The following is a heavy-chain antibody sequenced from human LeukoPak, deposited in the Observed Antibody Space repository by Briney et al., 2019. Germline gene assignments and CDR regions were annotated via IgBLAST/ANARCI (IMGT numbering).Heavy chain of an antibody. Sequence: GGSLRLSCAASGFTFSSFAMHWVRQAPGKGLEWVGRIKSKTDGGTTDYAAPVKGRFTISRDDSKNTLYLQMNSLKTEDTAVYYCTTRNIYDSSGFDYWGQGTLVTVSS. CDR1: GFTFSSFA. CDR3: TTRNIYDSSGFDY. CDR2: IKSKTDGGTT. D-gene: IGHD3-22*01. J-gene: IGHJ4*02. V-gene: IGHV3-15*01.